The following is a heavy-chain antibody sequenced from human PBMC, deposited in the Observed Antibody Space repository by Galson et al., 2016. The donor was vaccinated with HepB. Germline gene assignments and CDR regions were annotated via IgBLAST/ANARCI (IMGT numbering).Heavy chain of an antibody. J-gene: IGHJ4*02. CDR2: ISSSSRYI. D-gene: IGHD1-1*01. CDR1: GFTFSSYS. V-gene: IGHV3-21*01. Sequence: LRLSCAASGFTFSSYSMNWVRQAPGKGLEWVSSISSSSRYIYYADSVKGRFTISRDNSKNTLYLQMNSLRAEDTAVYYCARQAFTNWNPFDYWGQGTLVTVSS. CDR3: ARQAFTNWNPFDY.